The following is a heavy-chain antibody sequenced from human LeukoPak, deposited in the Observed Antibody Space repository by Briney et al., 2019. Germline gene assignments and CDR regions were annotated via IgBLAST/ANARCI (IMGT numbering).Heavy chain of an antibody. J-gene: IGHJ4*02. CDR2: ITYSGRT. CDR1: GGSISSYY. CDR3: AKWGYYFESSVHVAPTDDS. V-gene: IGHV4-59*01. Sequence: PSETLSLTCTVSGGSISSYYCTWVRQAPGKGLEWIGYITYSGRTDQNPSLKSRVTITVDTSRNQFYLKLHSVTAADTAVYYCAKWGYYFESSVHVAPTDDSCAQGTLVIVSS. D-gene: IGHD3-22*01.